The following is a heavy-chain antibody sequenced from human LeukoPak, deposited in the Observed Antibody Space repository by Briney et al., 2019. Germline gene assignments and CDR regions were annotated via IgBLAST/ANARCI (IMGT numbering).Heavy chain of an antibody. Sequence: PSETLSLTCTVSGGSISSYYWSWIRQPPGKGLEWVASIKKDVGEKFYVDSVKGRFTISRDNAKNSLYLHMNSLRVEDTAVYYCARGPPYGSRSDYFDYWGQGTLVTVTS. J-gene: IGHJ4*02. D-gene: IGHD3-10*01. CDR2: IKKDVGEK. CDR3: ARGPPYGSRSDYFDY. CDR1: GGSISSYY. V-gene: IGHV3-7*01.